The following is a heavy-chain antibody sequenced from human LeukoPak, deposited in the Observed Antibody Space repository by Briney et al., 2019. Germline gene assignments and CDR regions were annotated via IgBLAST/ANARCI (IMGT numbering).Heavy chain of an antibody. V-gene: IGHV4-34*01. D-gene: IGHD3-10*01. Sequence: PSETLSLTCAVYGGSFSGYYWSWIRQPPGKGLEWIGEINHSGSTNYNPSLKSRVTISVDTSKNQFSLKLSSVTAADTAVYYCARARITMARGVTDDYWGQGTLVTVSS. J-gene: IGHJ4*02. CDR2: INHSGST. CDR1: GGSFSGYY. CDR3: ARARITMARGVTDDY.